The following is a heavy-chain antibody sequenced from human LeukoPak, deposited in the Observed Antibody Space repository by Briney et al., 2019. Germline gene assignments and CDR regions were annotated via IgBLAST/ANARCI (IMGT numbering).Heavy chain of an antibody. Sequence: SETLSLTCTVSGGSISSYYWSWIRQPPGKGLDWIGFIYYSGSTNYNPSLKSPVTISVDTSKNQLSLKLSSVTAADTAVYYCASRYYDSSGDYAFDIWGQGTMFTVSS. J-gene: IGHJ3*02. D-gene: IGHD3-22*01. CDR2: IYYSGST. CDR3: ASRYYDSSGDYAFDI. CDR1: GGSISSYY. V-gene: IGHV4-59*01.